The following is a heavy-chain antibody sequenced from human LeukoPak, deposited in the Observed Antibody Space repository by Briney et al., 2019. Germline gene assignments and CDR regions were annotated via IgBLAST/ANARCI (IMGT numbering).Heavy chain of an antibody. J-gene: IGHJ6*03. Sequence: GGSLRLSCTASGFTFGDYAMSWVRQAPGKGLEWVGFIRSKAYGGTTEYAASVKGRFTISRGDSKSIAYLQMNSLKTEDTAVYYCTRDPDFWSDLYYMDVWGKGTTVTVSS. D-gene: IGHD3-3*01. CDR2: IRSKAYGGTT. V-gene: IGHV3-49*04. CDR3: TRDPDFWSDLYYMDV. CDR1: GFTFGDYA.